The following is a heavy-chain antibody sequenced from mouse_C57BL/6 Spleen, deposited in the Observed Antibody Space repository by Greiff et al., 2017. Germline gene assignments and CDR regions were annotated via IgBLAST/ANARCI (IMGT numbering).Heavy chain of an antibody. V-gene: IGHV2-2*01. CDR1: GFSLTSYG. CDR3: ARTYFDY. CDR2: IWSGGGT. J-gene: IGHJ2*01. Sequence: QVQLKQSGPGLVQPSQSLSITCTVSGFSLTSYGVHWVRQSPGKGLEWLGVIWSGGGTDYNAAFISRLSISKDNSKSQVFFKMNSLQADDTAIYYCARTYFDYWGQGTTLTVSS.